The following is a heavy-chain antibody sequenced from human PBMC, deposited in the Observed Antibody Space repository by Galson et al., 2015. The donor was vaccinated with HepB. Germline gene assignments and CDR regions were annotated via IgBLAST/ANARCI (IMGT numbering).Heavy chain of an antibody. CDR3: ARGKTPAYDSSGYDVFDM. J-gene: IGHJ3*02. D-gene: IGHD3-22*01. CDR2: MSFSGRT. CDR1: GGSMSSHF. Sequence: ETPSLTCTVSGGSMSSHFWSWIRQPPGSGLEWLGYMSFSGRTKNNPSLRSRVTMSGDTSKRQFSLKLTSVTAADTAVYYCARGKTPAYDSSGYDVFDMWGQGTKVTVSS. V-gene: IGHV4-59*11.